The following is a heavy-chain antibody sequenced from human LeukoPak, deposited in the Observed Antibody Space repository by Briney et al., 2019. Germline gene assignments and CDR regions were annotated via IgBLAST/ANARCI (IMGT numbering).Heavy chain of an antibody. Sequence: GGSLRLSCAASGFTFSSYDMNWVRQAPGKGLEWVSAISGSGGGTYYADSVKGRFTISRDNSKNTLYLQMNSLRAEDTAVYYCAKGDFYGDYPYGMDVWGQGTTVTVSS. D-gene: IGHD3-3*01. CDR1: GFTFSSYD. J-gene: IGHJ6*02. V-gene: IGHV3-23*01. CDR3: AKGDFYGDYPYGMDV. CDR2: ISGSGGGT.